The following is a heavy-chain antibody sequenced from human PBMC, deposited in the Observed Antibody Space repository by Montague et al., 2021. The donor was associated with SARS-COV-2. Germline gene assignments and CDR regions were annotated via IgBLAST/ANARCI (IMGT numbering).Heavy chain of an antibody. D-gene: IGHD6-19*01. CDR3: ARGSGWMGNAFDI. V-gene: IGHV4-59*01. J-gene: IGHJ3*02. CDR1: GGSIRSYY. Sequence: SETLSLTCTVSGGSIRSYYWSWIRQPPGKGLEWIGYIYYSGSTNYNPSLKSRVTISVDTSKNQFSLKLSSVTAADTAVYYCARGSGWMGNAFDIWGQGTMVTVSS. CDR2: IYYSGST.